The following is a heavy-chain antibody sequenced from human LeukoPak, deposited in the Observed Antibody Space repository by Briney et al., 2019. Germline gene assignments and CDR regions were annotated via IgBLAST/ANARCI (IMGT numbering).Heavy chain of an antibody. D-gene: IGHD4-11*01. V-gene: IGHV3-23*01. CDR3: ASAYSNYVYNWFDP. CDR2: ISGSGGST. J-gene: IGHJ5*02. Sequence: GGSLRLSCAASGFTFSSYAMSWVRQAPGKGLEWVSAISGSGGSTYYADSVKGRFTISRDNSNSTLYLQMNSLRAEDTAVYFCASAYSNYVYNWFDPWGQGALVTVSS. CDR1: GFTFSSYA.